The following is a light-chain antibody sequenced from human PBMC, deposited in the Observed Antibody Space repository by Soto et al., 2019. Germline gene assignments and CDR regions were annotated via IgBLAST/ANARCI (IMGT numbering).Light chain of an antibody. V-gene: IGKV3-20*01. CDR3: HQYGSSPSYT. CDR2: GAS. J-gene: IGKJ2*01. CDR1: QSVSSSSY. Sequence: EIVLTQSPGTLSLSPGERATLSCRASQSVSSSSYLAWYQQKPGQAPRLLIYGASSRATGIPDRFSGNGSGTDFTLTISRLEPEDFAVYYCHQYGSSPSYTFGQGTKLEIK.